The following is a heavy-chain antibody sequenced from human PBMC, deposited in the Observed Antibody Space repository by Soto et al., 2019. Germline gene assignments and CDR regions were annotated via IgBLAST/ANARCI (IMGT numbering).Heavy chain of an antibody. CDR2: IYYRGNT. CDR1: GGSISSSSYY. D-gene: IGHD2-15*01. V-gene: IGHV4-39*02. J-gene: IGHJ4*02. CDR3: AREGGGYCSGGSCQVDY. Sequence: QMQLQESGPGLVKPSETLSLTCTVSGGSISSSSYYWGWIRQPPGKGLEWIGSIYYRGNTYYNPSLKSRVTISVDTSKNQFSLKLSSVTAADTAVYYCAREGGGYCSGGSCQVDYCGQGTLVTVSS.